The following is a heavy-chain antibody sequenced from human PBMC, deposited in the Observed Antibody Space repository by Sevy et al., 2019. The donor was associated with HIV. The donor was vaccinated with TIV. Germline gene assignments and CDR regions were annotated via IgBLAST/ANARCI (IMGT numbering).Heavy chain of an antibody. CDR2: IYYTGST. J-gene: IGHJ5*02. D-gene: IGHD5-12*01. Sequence: SETLSLTCTVFGGSISAYYWSWIRQSPEKGLQYIGYIYYTGSTNYNPSLKSRVTISVDTSKNQFSLRLTSVNTADTAIYYCARAPPVRSGDDALNWFDPWGQGTLVTVSS. CDR1: GGSISAYY. V-gene: IGHV4-59*01. CDR3: ARAPPVRSGDDALNWFDP.